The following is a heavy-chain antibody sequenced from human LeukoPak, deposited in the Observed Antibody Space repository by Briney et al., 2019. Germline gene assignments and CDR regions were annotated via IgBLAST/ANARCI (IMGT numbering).Heavy chain of an antibody. D-gene: IGHD2-15*01. V-gene: IGHV5-10-1*01. Sequence: GESLKISCKGSGYSFTSYWISWVRQMPGKGLEWMGRIDPSDSYTNYSPSFQGHVTISADESISTAYLQWSSLKASDTAMYYCARPYCSGGSCYSGIDFQHWGQGTLVTVSS. CDR1: GYSFTSYW. CDR3: ARPYCSGGSCYSGIDFQH. J-gene: IGHJ1*01. CDR2: IDPSDSYT.